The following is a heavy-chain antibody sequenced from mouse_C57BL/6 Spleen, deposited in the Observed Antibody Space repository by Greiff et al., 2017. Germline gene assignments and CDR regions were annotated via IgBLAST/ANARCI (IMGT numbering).Heavy chain of an antibody. Sequence: EVKLVESGEGLVKPGGSLKLSCAASGLTFSSYAMSWVRQTPEKRLEWVAYISSGGDYIYYADTVKGRFTISRDNARNTLYLQMSSLKSEETAMYYCTRDRGVYDYPFAYWGQGTLVTVSA. CDR3: TRDRGVYDYPFAY. J-gene: IGHJ3*01. CDR1: GLTFSSYA. CDR2: ISSGGDYI. D-gene: IGHD2-4*01. V-gene: IGHV5-9-1*02.